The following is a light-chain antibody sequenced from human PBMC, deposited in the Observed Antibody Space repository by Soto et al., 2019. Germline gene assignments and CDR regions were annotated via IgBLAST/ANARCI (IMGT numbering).Light chain of an antibody. Sequence: DIQMTQSPSTLSASVGDRVTITCRASQRVTTWLAWYQQKPGQAPNLLIHDASTLEPGVPSRFRGSGSGTVFTLTISNLQPDDLATYYCQQYNSYPTFGGGTRWIS. CDR2: DAS. V-gene: IGKV1-5*01. CDR1: QRVTTW. J-gene: IGKJ4*01. CDR3: QQYNSYPT.